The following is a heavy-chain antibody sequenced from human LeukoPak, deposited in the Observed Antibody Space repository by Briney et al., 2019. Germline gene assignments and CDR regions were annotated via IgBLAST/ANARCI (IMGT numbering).Heavy chain of an antibody. V-gene: IGHV3-30-3*01. Sequence: GGSLRLSCAASGFTFSSYAMHWVRQAPGKGLEWVAVISYDGSNKYYADSVKGRFTISRDNSKNTLYLQMNSLRAEDTAVYYCARDLGRWELRSPSTYWGQGTLVTVSS. J-gene: IGHJ4*02. CDR1: GFTFSSYA. CDR2: ISYDGSNK. D-gene: IGHD1-26*01. CDR3: ARDLGRWELRSPSTY.